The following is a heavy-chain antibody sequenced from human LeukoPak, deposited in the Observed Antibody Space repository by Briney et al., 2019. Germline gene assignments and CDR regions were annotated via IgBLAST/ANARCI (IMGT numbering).Heavy chain of an antibody. V-gene: IGHV3-74*01. J-gene: IGHJ4*02. CDR1: GFTFSSYR. CDR2: INTDGSST. Sequence: GGSLRLSCAASGFTFSSYRMHWDRQAPGKGLVWVSRINTDGSSTSYADSVKGRFTISRDNAKNTLYLQMNSLRAEDTAVYYCAREGGIAAALDYWGQGTLVTVSS. CDR3: AREGGIAAALDY. D-gene: IGHD6-13*01.